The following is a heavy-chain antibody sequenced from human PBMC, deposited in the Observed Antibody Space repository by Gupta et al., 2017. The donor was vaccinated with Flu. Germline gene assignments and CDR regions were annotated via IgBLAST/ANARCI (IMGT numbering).Heavy chain of an antibody. D-gene: IGHD6-19*01. CDR1: GYTFTDQS. CDR3: GTRVGSSDASDFNY. V-gene: IGHV1-46*01. Sequence: VYGKASGYTFTDQSIHWVRQAPGQGLEWMGRINPSGGTTNFAQTFQGRITMTRDTSTNTVYMELSSLGSEDTAVYYCGTRVGSSDASDFNYWGQGTLVTVSS. CDR2: INPSGGTT. J-gene: IGHJ4*02.